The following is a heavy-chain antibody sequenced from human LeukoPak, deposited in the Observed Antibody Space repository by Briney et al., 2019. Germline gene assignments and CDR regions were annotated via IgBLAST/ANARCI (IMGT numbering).Heavy chain of an antibody. CDR3: ARDPDTSSKVDY. D-gene: IGHD6-6*01. Sequence: GGSLRLSCAASGFTFSDHYMSWIRQAPGKGLEWVSRISDSGSTINYADSVKGRFTVSRDNAKNSLYLQMNSLRAEDTAVYYCARDPDTSSKVDYWGQGTPVTVSS. CDR2: ISDSGSTI. V-gene: IGHV3-11*01. CDR1: GFTFSDHY. J-gene: IGHJ4*02.